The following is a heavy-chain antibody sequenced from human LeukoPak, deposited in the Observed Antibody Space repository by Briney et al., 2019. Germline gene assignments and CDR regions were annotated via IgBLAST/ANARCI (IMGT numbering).Heavy chain of an antibody. Sequence: GGSLRLSCTVSGLTFDTYGMSWVRQAPGKGLEWVSSISSSSSYIYYADSVKGRFTISRDNAKNSLYLQMNSLRAEDTAVYYCASGYDFWSGYFDYWGQGTLVTVSS. J-gene: IGHJ4*02. CDR3: ASGYDFWSGYFDY. V-gene: IGHV3-21*01. D-gene: IGHD3-3*01. CDR1: GLTFDTYG. CDR2: ISSSSSYI.